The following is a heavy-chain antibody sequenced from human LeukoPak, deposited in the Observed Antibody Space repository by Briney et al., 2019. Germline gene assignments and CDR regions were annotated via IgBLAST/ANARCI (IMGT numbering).Heavy chain of an antibody. CDR3: ARLMVRRQLVSDVYYYYYYMDV. CDR2: INPNSGGT. CDR1: GYTFTGYY. D-gene: IGHD6-13*01. J-gene: IGHJ6*03. V-gene: IGHV1-2*06. Sequence: GASVKVSCKASGYTFTGYYMHWVRQAPGQGLEWMGRINPNSGGTNYAQKFQGRVTMTRDTSISTAYMELSRLRSDDTAVYYCARLMVRRQLVSDVYYYYYYMDVWGKGTTVTVSS.